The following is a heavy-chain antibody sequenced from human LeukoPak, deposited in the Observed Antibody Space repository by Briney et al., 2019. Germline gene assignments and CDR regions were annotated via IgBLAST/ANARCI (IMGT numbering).Heavy chain of an antibody. CDR3: ARDHRGYCSSTSCSHIDY. CDR2: IYHSGST. V-gene: IGHV4-30-2*01. D-gene: IGHD2-2*01. CDR1: GGSISSGGYY. J-gene: IGHJ4*02. Sequence: SETLSLTCTVSGGSISSGGYYWSWIRQPPGKGLEWIGYIYHSGSTYYNPSLKSRVIISVDRSKNQFSLKLSSVTAADTAVYYCARDHRGYCSSTSCSHIDYWGQGTLVTVSS.